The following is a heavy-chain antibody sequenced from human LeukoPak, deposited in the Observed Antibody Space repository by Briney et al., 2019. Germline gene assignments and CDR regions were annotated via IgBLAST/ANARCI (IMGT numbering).Heavy chain of an antibody. CDR3: ARDGITYCGGDCYSLFDY. CDR1: GFTFSSYA. CDR2: ISYDGSNK. J-gene: IGHJ4*02. V-gene: IGHV3-30*03. Sequence: SGGSLRLSCAASGFTFSSYAMHWVRQAPGKGLEWVAVISYDGSNKYYADSVKGRFTISRDNSKNTLYLQMHSLRAEDTAFYFCARDGITYCGGDCYSLFDYWGQGTLVTVSS. D-gene: IGHD2-21*02.